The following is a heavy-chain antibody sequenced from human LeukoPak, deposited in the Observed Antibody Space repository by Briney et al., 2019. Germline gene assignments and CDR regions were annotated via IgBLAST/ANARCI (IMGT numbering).Heavy chain of an antibody. Sequence: PSETLSLTCNVSGGSISSSSYYWGWIRQPPGKGLEWIGNIYYSGSTYYNPSLKSRVTISVGTSKNQFSLKLSSVTAADTAVYYCARDPALDYGDYETEWYFDLWGRGTLVTVSS. J-gene: IGHJ2*01. CDR2: IYYSGST. D-gene: IGHD4-17*01. CDR3: ARDPALDYGDYETEWYFDL. V-gene: IGHV4-39*07. CDR1: GGSISSSSYY.